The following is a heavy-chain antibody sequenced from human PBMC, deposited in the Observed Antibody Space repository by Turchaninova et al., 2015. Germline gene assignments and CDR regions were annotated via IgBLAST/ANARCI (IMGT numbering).Heavy chain of an antibody. CDR2: ISAKNGNP. J-gene: IGHJ5*02. Sequence: QVQLVQSGAEVKKPGASVKVSCKASGYTFTSYGISWVRQAPGQGLEWMGWISAKNGNPIEAQKVQSRVTMTTDTSTSTANMERRTLTLDDTAVYYCTSDSTPMIPFGWFDTWGQGTLVTVSS. CDR1: GYTFTSYG. V-gene: IGHV1-18*04. CDR3: TSDSTPMIPFGWFDT. D-gene: IGHD3-16*01.